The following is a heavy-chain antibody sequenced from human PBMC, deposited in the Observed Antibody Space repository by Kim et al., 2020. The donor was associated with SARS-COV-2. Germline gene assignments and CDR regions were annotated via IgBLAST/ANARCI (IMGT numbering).Heavy chain of an antibody. CDR3: ARDGVQPWTF. V-gene: IGHV1-69*01. CDR2: TA. Sequence: TAKDAQKFQGRVTITADECTSTAYMELISLRSEDTAVYYCARDGVQPWTFWGQGTLVTVSS. D-gene: IGHD5-18*01. J-gene: IGHJ4*02.